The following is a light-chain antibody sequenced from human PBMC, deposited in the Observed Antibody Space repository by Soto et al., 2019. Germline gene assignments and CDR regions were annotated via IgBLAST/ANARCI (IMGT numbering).Light chain of an antibody. CDR1: QSIRTW. J-gene: IGKJ1*01. CDR2: GAS. V-gene: IGKV1-5*01. Sequence: DIQMTQSPSTLSASVGDRVTITCRASQSIRTWLAWYQHKPGKAPKLLISGASTLESGVPSRFSGSGSGTDFTLTISSLQPDDFATYYCQEYNSYSLTFGQGTKVEIK. CDR3: QEYNSYSLT.